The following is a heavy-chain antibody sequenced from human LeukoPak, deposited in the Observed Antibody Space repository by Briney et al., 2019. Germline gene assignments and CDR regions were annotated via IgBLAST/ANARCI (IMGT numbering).Heavy chain of an antibody. CDR2: IYYSGST. CDR3: ARQLYCSSTSCYEAWFDY. V-gene: IGHV4-59*08. D-gene: IGHD2-2*01. J-gene: IGHJ4*02. Sequence: PSETLSLTCTVSGGSISSYYWSWIRQPPGKGLEWIGYIYYSGSTNHNPSLKSRVTISVDTSKNQFSLKLSSVTAADTAVYYCARQLYCSSTSCYEAWFDYWGQGTLVTVSS. CDR1: GGSISSYY.